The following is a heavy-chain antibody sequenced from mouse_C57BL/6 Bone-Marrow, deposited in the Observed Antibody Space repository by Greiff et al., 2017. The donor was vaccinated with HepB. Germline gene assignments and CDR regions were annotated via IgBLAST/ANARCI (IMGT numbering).Heavy chain of an antibody. J-gene: IGHJ1*03. V-gene: IGHV10-1*01. CDR2: IRSKSNNYAT. D-gene: IGHD1-1*01. Sequence: EVKLLESGGGLVQPKGSLKLSCAASGFSFNTYAMNWVRQAPGKGLEWVARIRSKSNNYATYYAHSVKDRFTISRDDSESMLYLQMNNLKAEDTAMYYCVRHPYYYGSSVNWYFDVWGTGTTVTVSS. CDR3: VRHPYYYGSSVNWYFDV. CDR1: GFSFNTYA.